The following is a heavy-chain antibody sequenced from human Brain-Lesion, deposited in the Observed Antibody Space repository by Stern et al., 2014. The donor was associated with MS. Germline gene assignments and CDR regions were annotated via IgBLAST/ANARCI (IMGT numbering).Heavy chain of an antibody. D-gene: IGHD2-2*01. Sequence: VQLVESGPGLVKPSQTLSLSCTVSGGSISSGGYYWSWIRQPAGKGLEWIGRIFNSGSTSYTPPLKSRVTISIDTPKNQFSRRLNSMTAADTAVYYCARGRVVPGFQYYATDVWGQGTTVIVSS. V-gene: IGHV4-61*02. CDR2: IFNSGST. CDR1: GGSISSGGYY. CDR3: ARGRVVPGFQYYATDV. J-gene: IGHJ6*02.